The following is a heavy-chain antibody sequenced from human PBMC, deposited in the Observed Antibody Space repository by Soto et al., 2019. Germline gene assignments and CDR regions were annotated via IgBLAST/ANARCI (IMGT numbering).Heavy chain of an antibody. V-gene: IGHV4-31*03. Sequence: QVQLQESGPGLVKPSQTLSLTCTVSGGSISSGGYYWSWIRQHPGKGLEWIGYIYYSGSTYYNPSLKSRVTISVDTSKNQFALKLSSVTAADTAVYYCARVLGGARYGGYGVVDYWGQGTLVTVSS. J-gene: IGHJ4*02. CDR2: IYYSGST. CDR3: ARVLGGARYGGYGVVDY. D-gene: IGHD5-12*01. CDR1: GGSISSGGYY.